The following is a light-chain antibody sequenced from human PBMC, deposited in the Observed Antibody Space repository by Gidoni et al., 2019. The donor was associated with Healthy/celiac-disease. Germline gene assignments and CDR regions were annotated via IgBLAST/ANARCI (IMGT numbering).Light chain of an antibody. CDR3: AAWDDSLSGPV. CDR2: RNN. CDR1: SPNIGSNY. V-gene: IGLV1-47*01. Sequence: QSVLTQPPSASGAPGQRVTISCSGRSPNIGSNYVYWYQQLPGTAPKLLIYRNNQRPSGVPDRFSRSKSGTSASLAIRGLRSEDEADYYCAAWDDSLSGPVFGGGTTLTVL. J-gene: IGLJ2*01.